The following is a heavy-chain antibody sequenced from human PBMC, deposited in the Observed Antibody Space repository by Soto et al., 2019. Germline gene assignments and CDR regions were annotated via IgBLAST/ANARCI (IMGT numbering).Heavy chain of an antibody. CDR1: GYSFTSYW. Sequence: GESLKISCKGSGYSFTSYWIGWVRQMPGKGLEWMGIIYPGDSDTRYSPSFQGQVTISADKSISNAYLQWSSLKASDTAMYYCARLGAYCTNGVCPGSDYFDYWGQGTLVTVSS. D-gene: IGHD2-8*01. J-gene: IGHJ4*02. CDR3: ARLGAYCTNGVCPGSDYFDY. CDR2: IYPGDSDT. V-gene: IGHV5-51*01.